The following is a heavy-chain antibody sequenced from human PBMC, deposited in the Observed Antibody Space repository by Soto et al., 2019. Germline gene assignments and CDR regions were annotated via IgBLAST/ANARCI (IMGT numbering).Heavy chain of an antibody. CDR3: ARGWHKRMTMVRGVTRRYYGMDV. D-gene: IGHD3-10*01. CDR1: GGSFSGYY. Sequence: VQLQQWGAGLLKPSETLSLTCAVYGGSFSGYYWSWIRQPPGKGLEWIGEINHSGSTNYNPSLKSRVSISVDTSTNRFSLKLSSVTPADTAVYYCARGWHKRMTMVRGVTRRYYGMDVWGQGPTVTVSS. J-gene: IGHJ6*02. CDR2: INHSGST. V-gene: IGHV4-34*01.